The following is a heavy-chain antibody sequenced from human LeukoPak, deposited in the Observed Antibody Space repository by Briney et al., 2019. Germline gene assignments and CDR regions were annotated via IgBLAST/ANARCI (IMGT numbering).Heavy chain of an antibody. V-gene: IGHV3-23*01. D-gene: IGHD2-15*01. CDR1: GFTFSSYA. J-gene: IGHJ3*02. CDR3: ARVERLYCSGGSCYRAFDI. CDR2: ISGSGGST. Sequence: GGSLRLSCAASGFTFSSYAMSWVRQAPGKGLEWVSAISGSGGSTYYADSVKGRFTISRDNAKNSLYLQMNSLRAEDTAVYYCARVERLYCSGGSCYRAFDIWGQGTMVTVSS.